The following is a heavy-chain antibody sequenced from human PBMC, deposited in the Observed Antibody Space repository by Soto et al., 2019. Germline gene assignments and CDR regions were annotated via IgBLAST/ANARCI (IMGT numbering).Heavy chain of an antibody. Sequence: PSETLSLTCTVSGGSISSGGYYWSWIRQHPGKGLEWIGYIYYSGSTNYNPSLKSRVTISVDTSKNQFSLKLSSVTAADTAVYYCARGYGPGFEYWGQGTLVTISS. J-gene: IGHJ4*02. CDR2: IYYSGST. V-gene: IGHV4-31*03. CDR3: ARGYGPGFEY. CDR1: GGSISSGGYY. D-gene: IGHD4-17*01.